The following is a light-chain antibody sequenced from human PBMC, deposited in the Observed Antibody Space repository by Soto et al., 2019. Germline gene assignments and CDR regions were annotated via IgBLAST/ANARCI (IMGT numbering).Light chain of an antibody. Sequence: IQMTQSPSTLSASVGDRVAITCRASQSIGIWLAWYQQKPGKAPRFLIYTASSLQSGVPSRFSGSGSGTEFTLTISSLQPDDVATYYCQQYNDYSWTFGQGTKVEIK. J-gene: IGKJ1*01. CDR3: QQYNDYSWT. CDR2: TAS. CDR1: QSIGIW. V-gene: IGKV1-5*03.